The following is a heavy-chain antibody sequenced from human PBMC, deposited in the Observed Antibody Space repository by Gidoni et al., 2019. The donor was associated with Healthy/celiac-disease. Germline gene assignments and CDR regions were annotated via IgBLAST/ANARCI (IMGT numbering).Heavy chain of an antibody. Sequence: EVQLVESGGGFVQPGGSLRLACAASGFTLSSYWMSWVRQAPGKGLEWVANIKQDGSEKYYVDSVKGRFTISRDNAKNSLYLQMNSLRAEDTAVYYCARDRETAAGLFDYWGQGTLVTVSS. CDR2: IKQDGSEK. CDR1: GFTLSSYW. D-gene: IGHD6-13*01. CDR3: ARDRETAAGLFDY. J-gene: IGHJ4*02. V-gene: IGHV3-7*01.